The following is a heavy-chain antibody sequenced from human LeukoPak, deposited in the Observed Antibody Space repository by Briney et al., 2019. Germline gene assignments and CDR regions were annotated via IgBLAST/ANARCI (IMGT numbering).Heavy chain of an antibody. CDR2: ISGSGGST. J-gene: IGHJ5*02. Sequence: PGGSLRLSCAASGFTFSSYAMSWVRQAPGKGLEGVSAISGSGGSTYYADSVKGRFTISRDNSKNTLYLQMNSLRAEDTAVYYCAKTGYNWNSGPFDPWGQGTLVTVSS. D-gene: IGHD1-7*01. V-gene: IGHV3-23*01. CDR3: AKTGYNWNSGPFDP. CDR1: GFTFSSYA.